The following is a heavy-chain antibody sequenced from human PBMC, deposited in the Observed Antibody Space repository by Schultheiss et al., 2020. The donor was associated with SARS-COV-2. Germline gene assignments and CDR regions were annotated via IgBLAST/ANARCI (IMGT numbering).Heavy chain of an antibody. J-gene: IGHJ6*02. CDR1: GFTFSSYS. CDR2: ISSSSSYI. Sequence: GGSLRLSCAASGFTFSSYSMNWVRQAPGKGLEWVSSISSSSSYIYYADSVKGRFTISRDNAKNSLYLQMNSLRAEDTAVYYCTSLGYGDYYYYYGMDVWGQGTTVTVSS. D-gene: IGHD4-17*01. V-gene: IGHV3-21*01. CDR3: TSLGYGDYYYYYGMDV.